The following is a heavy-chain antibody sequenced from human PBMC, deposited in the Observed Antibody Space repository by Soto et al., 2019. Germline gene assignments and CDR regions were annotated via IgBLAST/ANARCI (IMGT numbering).Heavy chain of an antibody. Sequence: QVQLQESGPGLVKPSQTLSLTCTVSGGSISSGGYYWSWIRQHPGKGPEWIGYIYYSGSTYYNPSLKSRVTISVDTSKNQFSLKLSSVTAADTAVYYCAREDGDYIPWFDPWGQGTLVTVSS. CDR2: IYYSGST. CDR1: GGSISSGGYY. D-gene: IGHD4-17*01. J-gene: IGHJ5*02. V-gene: IGHV4-31*03. CDR3: AREDGDYIPWFDP.